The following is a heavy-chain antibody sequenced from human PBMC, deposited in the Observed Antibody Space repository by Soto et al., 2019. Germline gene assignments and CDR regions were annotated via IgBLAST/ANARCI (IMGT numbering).Heavy chain of an antibody. CDR2: IYYSGST. V-gene: IGHV4-39*01. CDR3: ARFYDSSGYYFGGGAFDI. Sequence: PSETLSLTCTVSGGSISSSSYYWGWIRQPPGKGLEWIGSIYYSGSTYYNPSLKSRVTISVDTSKNQFSLKLSSVTAADTAVYYCARFYDSSGYYFGGGAFDIWGQGTMVT. J-gene: IGHJ3*02. D-gene: IGHD3-22*01. CDR1: GGSISSSSYY.